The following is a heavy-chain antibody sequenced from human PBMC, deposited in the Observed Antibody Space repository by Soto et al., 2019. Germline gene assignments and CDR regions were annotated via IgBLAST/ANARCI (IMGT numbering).Heavy chain of an antibody. D-gene: IGHD6-6*01. Sequence: PGGSLRLSCAASGFTFSDYYMSWIRQAPGKGLEWVSYISSSGSTIYYADSVKGRFTISRDNAKNSLYLQMNSLRAEDTAVYYCARDRAARPDDAFDIWGQGTMVTVSS. CDR1: GFTFSDYY. J-gene: IGHJ3*02. CDR2: ISSSGSTI. CDR3: ARDRAARPDDAFDI. V-gene: IGHV3-11*01.